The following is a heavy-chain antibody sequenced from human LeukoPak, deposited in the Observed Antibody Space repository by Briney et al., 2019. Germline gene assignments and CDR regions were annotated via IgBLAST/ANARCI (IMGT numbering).Heavy chain of an antibody. D-gene: IGHD3-10*01. Sequence: GGSLRLSCAASGFTLSSYAMSWVRQAPGKGLEWVSAISGSGGSTYYADSVRGRFTISRDNSKNTLYLQMNSLRAEDTAVYYCAKSLFRGGDYWGQGTLVTVSS. J-gene: IGHJ4*02. V-gene: IGHV3-23*01. CDR1: GFTLSSYA. CDR2: ISGSGGST. CDR3: AKSLFRGGDY.